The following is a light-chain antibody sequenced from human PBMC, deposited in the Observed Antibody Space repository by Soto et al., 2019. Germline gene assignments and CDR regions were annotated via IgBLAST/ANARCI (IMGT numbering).Light chain of an antibody. CDR3: QQYSSYPYT. CDR2: KAS. V-gene: IGKV1-5*03. J-gene: IGKJ2*01. Sequence: DIQMTQSPSTLSASVGDRVTITCRASQSFSNWLAWYQQRPGKAPKLLIYKASNLESGVPSRFSGSGYGTEFTLTISSLQPDDFATYYCQQYSSYPYTFGQGTKLEIK. CDR1: QSFSNW.